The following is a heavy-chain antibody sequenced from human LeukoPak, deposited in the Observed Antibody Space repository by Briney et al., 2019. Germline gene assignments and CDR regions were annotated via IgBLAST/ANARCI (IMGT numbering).Heavy chain of an antibody. D-gene: IGHD1-26*01. CDR2: IKQDGNEK. Sequence: GGSLRLSCAASGFTFSSYWMTWVRQAPGKGLEWVANIKQDGNEKSYVDSVKGRFTISRDNAKNSLYLQMNSLRAEDTALYYCAREWELSTRTFDYWGQGTLVTVSS. CDR3: AREWELSTRTFDY. J-gene: IGHJ4*02. CDR1: GFTFSSYW. V-gene: IGHV3-7*03.